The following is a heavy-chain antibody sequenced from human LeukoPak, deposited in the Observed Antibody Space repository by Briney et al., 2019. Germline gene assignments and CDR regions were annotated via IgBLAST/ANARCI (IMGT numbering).Heavy chain of an antibody. J-gene: IGHJ3*02. CDR1: GGSISSGGYS. D-gene: IGHD4-17*01. V-gene: IGHV4-61*08. CDR3: AREVGLRGAFDI. CDR2: IYYSGST. Sequence: SETLSLTCAVSGGSISSGGYSWSWIRQPPGKGLEWIGYIYYSGSTNYNPSLKSRVTISVDTSKNQFSLKLSSVTAADTAVYYCAREVGLRGAFDIWGQGTMVTVSS.